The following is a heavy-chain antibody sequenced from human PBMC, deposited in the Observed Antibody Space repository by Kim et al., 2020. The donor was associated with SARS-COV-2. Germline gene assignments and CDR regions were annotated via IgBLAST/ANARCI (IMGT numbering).Heavy chain of an antibody. J-gene: IGHJ6*02. D-gene: IGHD4-4*01. CDR2: ISYDGSNK. V-gene: IGHV3-30-3*01. CDR1: GFTFSSYA. Sequence: LSLTCAASGFTFSSYAMHWVRQAPGKGLEWVAVISYDGSNKYYADSVKGRFTISRDNSKNTLYLQMNSLRAEDTAVYYCARASYSNYYYGMDVWGQGTTVTVSS. CDR3: ARASYSNYYYGMDV.